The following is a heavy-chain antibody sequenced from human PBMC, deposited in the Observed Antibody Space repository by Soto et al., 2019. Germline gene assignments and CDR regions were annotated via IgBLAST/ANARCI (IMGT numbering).Heavy chain of an antibody. CDR2: FDPEDGET. V-gene: IGHV1-24*01. Sequence: ASVKVSCKVSGYTLTELSMHWVRQAPGKGLEWMGGFDPEDGETIYAQKFQGRVTMTEDTSTDTAYMGLSSLRSEDTAVYYCATGSLKAAAGYFDYWGQGTLVTVSS. D-gene: IGHD6-13*01. J-gene: IGHJ4*02. CDR3: ATGSLKAAAGYFDY. CDR1: GYTLTELS.